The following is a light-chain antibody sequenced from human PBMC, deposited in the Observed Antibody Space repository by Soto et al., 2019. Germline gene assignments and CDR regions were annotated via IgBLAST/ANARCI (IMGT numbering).Light chain of an antibody. V-gene: IGKV1-39*01. CDR3: QQSYSSPST. CDR2: TSS. Sequence: DIQMTQSPSSLSASVGNSVTITCRTNQSISSFLNWYQQKRGKAPTLLIYTSSNLQRGVPSRFSGSGSGTDFTLTISSLQPEDFAIYYCQQSYSSPSTFGHGTKVEIK. J-gene: IGKJ1*01. CDR1: QSISSF.